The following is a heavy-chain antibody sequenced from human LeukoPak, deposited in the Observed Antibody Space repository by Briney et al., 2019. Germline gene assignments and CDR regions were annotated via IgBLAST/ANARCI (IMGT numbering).Heavy chain of an antibody. CDR1: GGSMSRGNYY. D-gene: IGHD4-17*01. V-gene: IGHV4-61*02. Sequence: SETLSLTCTVSGGSMSRGNYYWSWIRQPAGKGLEWIGRMYTSGSTNYNPSLKSRVTISIDTSKNQFSLKLSSVTAADTAVYYCARDRDYGDYDWGQGTLVTVSS. CDR2: MYTSGST. CDR3: ARDRDYGDYD. J-gene: IGHJ4*02.